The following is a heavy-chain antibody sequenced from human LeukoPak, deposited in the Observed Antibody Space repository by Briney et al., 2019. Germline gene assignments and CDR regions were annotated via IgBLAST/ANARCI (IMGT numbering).Heavy chain of an antibody. J-gene: IGHJ4*02. CDR1: GFTFSSYG. CDR3: AKGDDYGDYAAYY. V-gene: IGHV3-30*18. CDR2: ISYDGSNK. D-gene: IGHD4-17*01. Sequence: PTGGSLRLSCAASGFTFSSYGMHWVRQAPGKGLEWVAVISYDGSNKYYADSVKGRFTISRDNSKNTLYLQMNSLRAEDTAVYYCAKGDDYGDYAAYYWGKRALVSVSS.